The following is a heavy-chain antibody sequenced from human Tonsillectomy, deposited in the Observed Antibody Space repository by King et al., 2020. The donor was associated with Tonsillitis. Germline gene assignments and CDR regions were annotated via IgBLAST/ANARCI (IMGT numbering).Heavy chain of an antibody. Sequence: EVQLVQSGAEVKKPGESLKISCKGSGYSFTSYWIGWVRQMPGKGLEWMGIIYPGDSDTRYSPSFQGQVTISADKSISTAYLQWSSLKASDTATYYCARHPVYYDSSGPQNWFDPWGQGTLVTVSS. CDR2: IYPGDSDT. CDR1: GYSFTSYW. J-gene: IGHJ5*02. D-gene: IGHD3-22*01. V-gene: IGHV5-51*01. CDR3: ARHPVYYDSSGPQNWFDP.